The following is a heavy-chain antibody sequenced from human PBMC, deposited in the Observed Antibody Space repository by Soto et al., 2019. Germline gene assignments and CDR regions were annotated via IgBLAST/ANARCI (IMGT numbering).Heavy chain of an antibody. J-gene: IGHJ4*02. CDR2: IIPILGIA. D-gene: IGHD2-15*01. CDR3: GGGRGYCSGGSCRTQTADDY. CDR1: GGTFSSYT. V-gene: IGHV1-69*02. Sequence: ASVKVSCKASGGTFSSYTISWVRQAPGQGLEWMGRIIPILGIANYAQKFQGRVTITADKSTSTAYMELSSLRSEDTAVYYCGGGRGYCSGGSCRTQTADDYWGQGTLVTVSS.